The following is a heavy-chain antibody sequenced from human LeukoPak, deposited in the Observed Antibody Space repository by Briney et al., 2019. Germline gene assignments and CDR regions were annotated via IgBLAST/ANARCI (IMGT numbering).Heavy chain of an antibody. Sequence: GGSLRLSCAAPGFTSISFGRTWVGQAPGKGLEWVSYISSTGTYKNYPDSVKGRFTISRDNAKNSLYLQMNSLRVEDTAVYYCARLVGNHFDYWGQGTLVTVSS. J-gene: IGHJ4*02. V-gene: IGHV3-21*01. CDR2: ISSTGTYK. CDR1: GFTSISFG. CDR3: ARLVGNHFDY.